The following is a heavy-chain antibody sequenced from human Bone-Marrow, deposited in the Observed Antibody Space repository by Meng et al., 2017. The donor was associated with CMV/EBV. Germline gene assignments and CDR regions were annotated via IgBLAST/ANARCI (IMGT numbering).Heavy chain of an antibody. CDR2: VLHRGST. CDR3: ARNAGGKFDL. J-gene: IGHJ5*02. Sequence: LTCVVSGDSITNSNWWSWVRQPPGKGLEWIGEVLHRGSTTYNPSLKSRVTISEDTSKDQFSLTLRSVIAADTAVYYCARNAGGKFDLWGQGTLVTISS. V-gene: IGHV4-4*02. CDR1: GDSITNSNW. D-gene: IGHD1-26*01.